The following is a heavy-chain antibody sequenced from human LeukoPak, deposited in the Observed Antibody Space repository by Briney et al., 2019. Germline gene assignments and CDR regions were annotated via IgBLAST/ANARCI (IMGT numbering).Heavy chain of an antibody. J-gene: IGHJ6*02. Sequence: SETLSLTCTVSSGSISSYYWSWIRQPPGKGLEWIGYIYYSGSTNYNPSLKSRVTISVDTSKNQFSLKLSSVTAADTAVYYCASYGSDYGMDVWGQGTTVTVSS. CDR3: ASYGSDYGMDV. CDR1: SGSISSYY. V-gene: IGHV4-59*08. D-gene: IGHD3-10*01. CDR2: IYYSGST.